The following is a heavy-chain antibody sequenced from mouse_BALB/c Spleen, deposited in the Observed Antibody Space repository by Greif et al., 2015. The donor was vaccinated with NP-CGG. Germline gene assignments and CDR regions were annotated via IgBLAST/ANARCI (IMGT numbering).Heavy chain of an antibody. Sequence: EVQLQQSGPGLVKPSQSLSLTCSVTGYSITSGYYWNWIRQFPGNKLEWMGYISYDGSNNYNPSLKNRISITRDTSKNQFFLKLNSVTTEDTATYYCANLWYPYYFDYWGQGTTLTVSS. J-gene: IGHJ2*01. CDR3: ANLWYPYYFDY. D-gene: IGHD2-1*01. CDR2: ISYDGSN. V-gene: IGHV3-6*02. CDR1: GYSITSGYY.